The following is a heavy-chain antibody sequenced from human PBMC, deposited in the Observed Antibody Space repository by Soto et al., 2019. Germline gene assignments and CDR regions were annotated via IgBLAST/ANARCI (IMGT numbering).Heavy chain of an antibody. D-gene: IGHD2-2*01. CDR1: GGTFSSYT. CDR3: ASTIPAARGRDD. J-gene: IGHJ6*02. Sequence: QVQLVQSGAEVKKPGSSVKVSCKASGGTFSSYTISWVRQAPGQGLEWMGRIIPILGIANYAQKFQGRVTITADKATSPVYMELSSLTSEDTAVYYWASTIPAARGRDDWGQGTTVTVSS. V-gene: IGHV1-69*02. CDR2: IIPILGIA.